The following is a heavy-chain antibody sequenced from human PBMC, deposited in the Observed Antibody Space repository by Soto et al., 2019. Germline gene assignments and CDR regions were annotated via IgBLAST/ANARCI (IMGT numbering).Heavy chain of an antibody. Sequence: QVQLVESGGGVVQPGRSLRLSCVASGFIFSSYGMHWVRQAPGKGLEWVALIWYDGSNKYYADTVKGRVTIARDNPKNTLYLQKKRLRGDDTAVFYCARERKAVSTGGDFDYWGQGTLVTVSS. CDR3: ARERKAVSTGGDFDY. V-gene: IGHV3-33*01. D-gene: IGHD4-17*01. CDR2: IWYDGSNK. J-gene: IGHJ4*02. CDR1: GFIFSSYG.